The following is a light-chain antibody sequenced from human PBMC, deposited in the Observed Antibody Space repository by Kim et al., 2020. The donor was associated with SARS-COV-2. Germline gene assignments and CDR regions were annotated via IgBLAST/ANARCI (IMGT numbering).Light chain of an antibody. J-gene: IGLJ3*02. CDR2: KDN. CDR3: AAWDDSLSGQV. CDR1: SFNIGSNF. V-gene: IGLV1-47*01. Sequence: QSVLTQPPSASGTPGQRVTISCSGSSFNIGSNFVYWYQQLPGAAPKLLIDKDNQRPSWVPDRFPGSKSGTSASLAISGLRSEDEADYYCAAWDDSLSGQVFGGGTQLTVL.